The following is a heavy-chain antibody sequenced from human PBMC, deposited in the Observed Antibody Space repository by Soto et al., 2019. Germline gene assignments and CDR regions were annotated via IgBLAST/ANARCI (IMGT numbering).Heavy chain of an antibody. CDR2: VSIGGST. J-gene: IGHJ4*02. V-gene: IGHV3-23*01. CDR1: GFTFSSYA. D-gene: IGHD2-15*01. Sequence: DVQLLESGGGSVQPEGSLRLSCAASGFTFSSYAMGWVRQGPGKGLEGVAVVSIGGSTHYADSVRCRFTISRDNSKNTLSLQMNSLTAEDTAVYFCAKRRGAGGHFDYWGQGALVTVSS. CDR3: AKRRGAGGHFDY.